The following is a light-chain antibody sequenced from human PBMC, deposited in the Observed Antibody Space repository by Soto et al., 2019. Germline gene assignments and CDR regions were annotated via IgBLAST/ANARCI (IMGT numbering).Light chain of an antibody. Sequence: DIVLTQSPATLSLSPGESVTPSCRASQSVSTYLAWYQQKPGQAPRLLIYDASNRATGIPARFSGSGSGTDFTLTISSLEPEDFAVYYCQQRSRWPLSFTFGPGTKVDIK. CDR3: QQRSRWPLSFT. CDR2: DAS. V-gene: IGKV3-11*01. J-gene: IGKJ3*01. CDR1: QSVSTY.